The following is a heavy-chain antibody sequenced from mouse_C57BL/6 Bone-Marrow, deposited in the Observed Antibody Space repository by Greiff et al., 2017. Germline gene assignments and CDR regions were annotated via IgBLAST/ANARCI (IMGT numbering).Heavy chain of an antibody. J-gene: IGHJ1*03. CDR1: GYTFTSYW. Sequence: QVQLQQSGAELVMPGASVKLSCKASGYTFTSYWMHWVKQRPGQGLEWIGEIDPSDSYTNYNQKFKGKSTLTVDKSSSTAYMQLSSLTSEDSAVDYGARMRYYGSRGDFDVWGTGTTVTVTA. CDR2: IDPSDSYT. CDR3: ARMRYYGSRGDFDV. V-gene: IGHV1-69*01. D-gene: IGHD1-1*01.